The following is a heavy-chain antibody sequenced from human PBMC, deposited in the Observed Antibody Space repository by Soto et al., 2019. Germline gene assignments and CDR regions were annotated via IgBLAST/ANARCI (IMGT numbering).Heavy chain of an antibody. D-gene: IGHD3-22*01. V-gene: IGHV3-74*01. CDR1: GFTFSSYW. Sequence: EVQLVESGGGIVQPGGSLRLSCVASGFTFSSYWMHWVRQAPGKGLVWVSRINSDGSRTSYADSAKGRFTISRDNAKNTVYLQMNSLRDEDTAVYYCARGDGDYYDGNGYLGRHWGQGTLVTVSS. CDR3: ARGDGDYYDGNGYLGRH. CDR2: INSDGSRT. J-gene: IGHJ4*02.